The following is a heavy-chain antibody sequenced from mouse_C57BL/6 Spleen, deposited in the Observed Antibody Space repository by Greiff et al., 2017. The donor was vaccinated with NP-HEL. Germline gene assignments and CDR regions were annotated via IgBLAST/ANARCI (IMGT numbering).Heavy chain of an antibody. J-gene: IGHJ2*01. Sequence: VKLMESGAELARPGASVKLSCKASGYTFTSYGISWVKQSTGQGLEWIGEIYPRSGNTYYNEKFKGKATLTADKSSSTAYMELRSLTSEDSAVYFCARSGGFYYGSSLDYWGQGTTLTVSS. CDR3: ARSGGFYYGSSLDY. D-gene: IGHD1-1*01. V-gene: IGHV1-81*01. CDR1: GYTFTSYG. CDR2: IYPRSGNT.